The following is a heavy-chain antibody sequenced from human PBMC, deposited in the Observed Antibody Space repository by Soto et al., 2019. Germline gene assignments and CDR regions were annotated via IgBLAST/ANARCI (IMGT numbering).Heavy chain of an antibody. CDR3: ARAPRVGYSYGQVDFDY. Sequence: PGGSLRLSCAASGFTFSSYEMNWVRQAPGKGLEWVSYISSSGSTIYYADSVKGRFTISRDNAKNSLYLQMNSLRAEDTAVYYCARAPRVGYSYGQVDFDYWGQGTLVTVSS. CDR1: GFTFSSYE. CDR2: ISSSGSTI. V-gene: IGHV3-48*03. J-gene: IGHJ4*02. D-gene: IGHD5-18*01.